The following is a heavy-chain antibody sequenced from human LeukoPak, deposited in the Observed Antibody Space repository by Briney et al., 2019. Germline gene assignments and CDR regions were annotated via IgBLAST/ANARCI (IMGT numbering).Heavy chain of an antibody. Sequence: SETLSLTCTVSGGSISSYYWSWIRQPPGKGLEWIWYIYYSRSTTYNPSRKSRVTMSVDTSNNQFSLKLSSVTAADTAVYYCATIINITMIDNYYMDVWGKGTTVTVSS. J-gene: IGHJ6*03. CDR3: ATIINITMIDNYYMDV. CDR1: GGSISSYY. D-gene: IGHD3-22*01. V-gene: IGHV4-59*01. CDR2: IYYSRST.